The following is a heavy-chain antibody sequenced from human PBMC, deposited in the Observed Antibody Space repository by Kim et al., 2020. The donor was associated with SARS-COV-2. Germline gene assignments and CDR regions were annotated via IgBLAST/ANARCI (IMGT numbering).Heavy chain of an antibody. CDR2: ISSNGGST. CDR1: GFTFSSYA. D-gene: IGHD2-2*01. Sequence: GGSLRLSCSASGFTFSSYAMHWVRQAPGKGLEYVSAISSNGGSTYYADSVKGRFTISRDNSKNTLYLQMSSLRAEDTAVYYCVKDWRWGSHYQPPPYGMDVWGQGTTVTVSS. V-gene: IGHV3-64D*09. J-gene: IGHJ6*02. CDR3: VKDWRWGSHYQPPPYGMDV.